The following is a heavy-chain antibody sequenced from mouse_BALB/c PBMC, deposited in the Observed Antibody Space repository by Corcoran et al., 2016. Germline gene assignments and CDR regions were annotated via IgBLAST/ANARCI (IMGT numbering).Heavy chain of an antibody. CDR2: INTYTGEP. D-gene: IGHD3-1*01. Sequence: QIQLVQSAPELKKPGETVKISCKASGYTFTNYGMNWVKQAPGKGLKWMGWINTYTGEPTYADDFKGRFAFSLETSASTAYLQINNLKNEDMATYFCARGSSGYDYWGQGTTLTVSS. CDR1: GYTFTNYG. CDR3: ARGSSGYDY. J-gene: IGHJ2*01. V-gene: IGHV9-1*02.